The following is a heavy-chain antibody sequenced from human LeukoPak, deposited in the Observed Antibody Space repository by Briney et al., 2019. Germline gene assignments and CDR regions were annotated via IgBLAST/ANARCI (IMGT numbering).Heavy chain of an antibody. V-gene: IGHV4-59*08. CDR2: ISYGGAT. Sequence: KPSETLSLTCTVSGGSISSYYWSWIRQPPGKGLEWIGYISYGGATSYNPSLKRRVTISVDSPKNRFSLMLSSLPAADTALYYCARHGGTLDYFDYWGPGSLVTVSS. J-gene: IGHJ4*02. CDR3: ARHGGTLDYFDY. CDR1: GGSISSYY. D-gene: IGHD1-26*01.